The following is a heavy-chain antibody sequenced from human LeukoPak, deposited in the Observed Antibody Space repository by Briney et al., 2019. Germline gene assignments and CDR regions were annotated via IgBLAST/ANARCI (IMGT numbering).Heavy chain of an antibody. Sequence: SETLSLTCTVSVGSVSSGSYYWSWIRQPPGKGLEWIGYIYYSGSTNYNPSLKSRVTISVDTSKNQFSLKLSSVTAADTAVYYCASLHNWNGRGFDYWGQGTLVTVSS. D-gene: IGHD1-20*01. V-gene: IGHV4-61*01. CDR3: ASLHNWNGRGFDY. CDR1: VGSVSSGSYY. CDR2: IYYSGST. J-gene: IGHJ4*02.